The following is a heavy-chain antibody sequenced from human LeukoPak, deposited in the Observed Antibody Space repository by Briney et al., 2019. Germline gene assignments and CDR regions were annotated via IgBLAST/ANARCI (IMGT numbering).Heavy chain of an antibody. Sequence: ASVKVSCKASGYTFTSYDINWVRQATGQGLEWTGWMNPNSGNTGHAQKFQGRVTMTRNTSISTAYMELSSLRSEDTAVYYCARSKGRWLVTDYWGQGTLVTVSS. V-gene: IGHV1-8*01. CDR2: MNPNSGNT. D-gene: IGHD6-19*01. J-gene: IGHJ4*02. CDR1: GYTFTSYD. CDR3: ARSKGRWLVTDY.